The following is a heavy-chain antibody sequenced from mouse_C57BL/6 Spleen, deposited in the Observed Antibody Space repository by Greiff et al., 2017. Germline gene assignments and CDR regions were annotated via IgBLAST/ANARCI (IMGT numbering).Heavy chain of an antibody. D-gene: IGHD1-1*01. Sequence: QVQLQQPGAELVKPGASVKLSCKASGYTFTSYWMHWVKQRPGQGLEWIGMIHPNSGSTNYNEKFKSKATLTVDKSSSTAYMQLSSLTSEDSAVYYCARKEDYYGSCYNYAMDYWGQGTSVTVSS. V-gene: IGHV1-64*01. J-gene: IGHJ4*01. CDR1: GYTFTSYW. CDR3: ARKEDYYGSCYNYAMDY. CDR2: IHPNSGST.